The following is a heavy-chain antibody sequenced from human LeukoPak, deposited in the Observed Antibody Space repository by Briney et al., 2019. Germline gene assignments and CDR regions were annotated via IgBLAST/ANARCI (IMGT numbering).Heavy chain of an antibody. J-gene: IGHJ5*02. CDR3: AEKGDRYSSSWYDWFDP. Sequence: GGSLRLSCAASGFTFSSYGMSWVRQAPGKGLEWVSAISGSGGSTYYADSVKGRFTISRDNSKNTLYLQMNSLRAEDTAVYYCAEKGDRYSSSWYDWFDPWGQGTLVTVSS. CDR2: ISGSGGST. V-gene: IGHV3-23*01. CDR1: GFTFSSYG. D-gene: IGHD6-13*01.